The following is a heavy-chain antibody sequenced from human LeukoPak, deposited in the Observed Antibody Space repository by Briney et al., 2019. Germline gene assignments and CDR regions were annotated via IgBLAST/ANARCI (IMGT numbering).Heavy chain of an antibody. Sequence: SETLSLTCAVYGGSFSGVHWSWIRPPPGKGLEWIGEVDHSGSTIYNASLRSRVTMSVDTSKNQISLKLRYVTAADTALYYCARGLAGLRHSYFYMDVWGKGTTVTISS. J-gene: IGHJ6*03. CDR2: VDHSGST. CDR1: GGSFSGVH. V-gene: IGHV4-34*01. CDR3: ARGLAGLRHSYFYMDV. D-gene: IGHD6-13*01.